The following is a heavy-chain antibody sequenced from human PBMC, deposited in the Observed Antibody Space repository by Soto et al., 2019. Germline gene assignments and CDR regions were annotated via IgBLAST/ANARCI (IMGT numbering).Heavy chain of an antibody. D-gene: IGHD3-10*01. Sequence: SETQSLTCTVSGGSIRSYYWSWIRQPPGKGLEWIGYIYYSGSTNYNPSLKSRVTISVDTSKNQFSLKLSSVTAADTAVYYCARAPRGNYGYPSYFDYWGQGTLVTVSS. J-gene: IGHJ4*02. CDR3: ARAPRGNYGYPSYFDY. V-gene: IGHV4-59*01. CDR2: IYYSGST. CDR1: GGSIRSYY.